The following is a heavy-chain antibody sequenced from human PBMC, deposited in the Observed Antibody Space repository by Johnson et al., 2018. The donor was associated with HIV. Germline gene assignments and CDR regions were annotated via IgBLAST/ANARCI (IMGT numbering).Heavy chain of an antibody. CDR1: GFTFSSYG. Sequence: VQLVESGGGVVQPGRSLRLSCAASGFTFSSYGMHWVRQAPGKGLEWVAVIWYDGSNKYYADSVKGRFTISRDNSKNTLYLQMNSLSAEDTAVYYCAKAWEMALGAFDIWGQGTMVTVSS. CDR3: AKAWEMALGAFDI. D-gene: IGHD5-24*01. CDR2: IWYDGSNK. V-gene: IGHV3-33*06. J-gene: IGHJ3*02.